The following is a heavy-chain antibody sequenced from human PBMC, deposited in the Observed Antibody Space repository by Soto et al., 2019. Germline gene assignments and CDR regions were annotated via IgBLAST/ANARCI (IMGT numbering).Heavy chain of an antibody. CDR2: IKSKPDNYAT. CDR1: GFAFSGSA. CDR3: TSLSSSSDFDY. D-gene: IGHD6-6*01. J-gene: IGHJ4*02. V-gene: IGHV3-73*01. Sequence: EVQLVESGGGLVQPGGSLRLSCAAAGFAFSGSAMHWVRQASGKGLEWVGRIKSKPDNYATAYAASVKGRFTISRDDSKNTAYLQMNSLKTEDTAVYYCTSLSSSSDFDYWGQGTLVTVSS.